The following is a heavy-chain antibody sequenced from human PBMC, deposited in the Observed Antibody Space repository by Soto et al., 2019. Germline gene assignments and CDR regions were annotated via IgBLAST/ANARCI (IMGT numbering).Heavy chain of an antibody. Sequence: PSETLSLTCSVSGDSLKNHYWAWIRHSPGKGLEWIGNIYDSGSTNYSPALKSRVSMSVDTSKNLFSLKMNSVTAAVTAVYYCARSSMVPVDNFDFWGQGTVVTVSS. CDR2: IYDSGST. CDR1: GDSLKNHY. D-gene: IGHD3-10*01. V-gene: IGHV4-59*11. J-gene: IGHJ4*02. CDR3: ARSSMVPVDNFDF.